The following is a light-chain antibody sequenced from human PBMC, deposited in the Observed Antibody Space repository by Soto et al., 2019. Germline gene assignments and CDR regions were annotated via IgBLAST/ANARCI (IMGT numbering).Light chain of an antibody. CDR3: QKYNSAPLT. J-gene: IGKJ4*01. Sequence: EVVLTQSPGTLSLSPGERATLSCRASQSVRTSYLAWYQQKPGQAPRLLIYGASSRATGIPDRFSGSGSGTDFTLTISSLQPEDVAAYYCQKYNSAPLTFGGGTKVDIK. CDR1: QSVRTSY. V-gene: IGKV3-20*01. CDR2: GAS.